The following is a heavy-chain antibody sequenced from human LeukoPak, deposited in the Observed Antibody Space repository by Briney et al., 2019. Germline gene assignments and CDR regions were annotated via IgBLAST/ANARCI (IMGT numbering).Heavy chain of an antibody. Sequence: GGSLRLSCAASGFTFSSYTMNWVRQAPGKGLEWVSSISASSSYIYYADSVKGRFTISRDNAKNSLYLQMNSPRAEDTAVYYCARVTMYYDILTGYYKPNWFDPWGQGTLVTVSS. CDR2: ISASSSYI. CDR1: GFTFSSYT. V-gene: IGHV3-21*01. D-gene: IGHD3-9*01. CDR3: ARVTMYYDILTGYYKPNWFDP. J-gene: IGHJ5*02.